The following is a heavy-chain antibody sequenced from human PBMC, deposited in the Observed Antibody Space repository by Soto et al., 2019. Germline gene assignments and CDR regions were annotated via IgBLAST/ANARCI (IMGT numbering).Heavy chain of an antibody. Sequence: GGSLRLSCAASGFTFSSYGMHWVRQAPGKGLEWVAVIWYDGSNKYYADSVKGRFTISRDNSKNTLYLQMNSLRAEDTAVYYCAREAEYSSSGTDYWGQGTLVTVSS. CDR1: GFTFSSYG. CDR2: IWYDGSNK. D-gene: IGHD6-6*01. V-gene: IGHV3-33*01. CDR3: AREAEYSSSGTDY. J-gene: IGHJ4*02.